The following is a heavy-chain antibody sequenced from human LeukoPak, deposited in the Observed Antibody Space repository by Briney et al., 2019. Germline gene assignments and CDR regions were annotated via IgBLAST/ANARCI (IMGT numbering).Heavy chain of an antibody. CDR2: IDPSGGST. Sequence: ASVKVSCKASGYTFTSYYMHWVRQAPGQGLEWMGIIDPSGGSTSYAQKFQGRVTMTRDMSTSTVYMELSSLRSEDTAVYYCAREELWFGERSWFDPWGQGTLVTVSS. CDR3: AREELWFGERSWFDP. J-gene: IGHJ5*02. CDR1: GYTFTSYY. V-gene: IGHV1-46*01. D-gene: IGHD3-10*01.